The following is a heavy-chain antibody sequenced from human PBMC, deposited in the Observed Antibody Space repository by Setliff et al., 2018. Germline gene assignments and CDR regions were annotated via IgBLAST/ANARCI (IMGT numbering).Heavy chain of an antibody. J-gene: IGHJ4*02. Sequence: SETLSLSCRVSGGSISVSHYYWVWMRQPPGKRLEWIGSTYCNGTAYYNPSLQSRVAISVDTSKNYFSLYVSSVTAGDTAVYYCVRESRSTWYRRDFWGQGTLVTVSS. V-gene: IGHV4-39*02. CDR2: TYCNGTA. CDR3: VRESRSTWYRRDF. CDR1: GGSISVSHYY. D-gene: IGHD6-13*01.